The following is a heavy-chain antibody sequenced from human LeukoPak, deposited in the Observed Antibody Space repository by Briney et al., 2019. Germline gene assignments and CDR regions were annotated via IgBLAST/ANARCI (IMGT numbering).Heavy chain of an antibody. J-gene: IGHJ4*02. V-gene: IGHV3-9*01. CDR2: ISWNSGSI. CDR3: ARGNWNPDF. Sequence: GGSLRLSCAASGFTFDDYAMHWVRQAPGKGLEWVSGISWNSGSIGYADSVKGRFTISRDNARNTLYLQMNSLRAEDTAVYYCARGNWNPDFWGQGTLVTVSS. CDR1: GFTFDDYA. D-gene: IGHD1-1*01.